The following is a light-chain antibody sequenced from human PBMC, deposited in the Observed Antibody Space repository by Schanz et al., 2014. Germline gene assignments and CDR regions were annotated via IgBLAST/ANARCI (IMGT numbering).Light chain of an antibody. Sequence: EIVLTQSPGTLSLSPGQRATLSCRASQNIYSNYLAWYQQKPGQAPRLLIFGASTRATGIPARFSGSGSGTEFTLTISSLQSEDFALYYCQQYHNWLWTFGQGTQVDIK. J-gene: IGKJ1*01. CDR1: QNIYSN. V-gene: IGKV3-15*01. CDR2: GAS. CDR3: QQYHNWLWT.